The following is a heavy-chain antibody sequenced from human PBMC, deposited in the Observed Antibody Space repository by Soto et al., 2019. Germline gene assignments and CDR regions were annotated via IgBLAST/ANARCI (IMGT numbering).Heavy chain of an antibody. CDR1: GYAFTTYG. Sequence: QVHLVQSGAEVKKPGASVKVSCKASGYAFTTYGISWVRQTPGPGLEWMGLIDSDNGITNFAQKLQDRVIMATEKCTSGASMELSSLRSDDAAVHYSARLRAEYVARDAFNIWGQGTMVTVSS. CDR2: IDSDNGIT. CDR3: ARLRAEYVARDAFNI. V-gene: IGHV1-18*04. D-gene: IGHD3-10*01. J-gene: IGHJ3*02.